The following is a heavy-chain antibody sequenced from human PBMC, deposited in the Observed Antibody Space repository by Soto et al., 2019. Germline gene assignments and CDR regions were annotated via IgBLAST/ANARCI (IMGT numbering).Heavy chain of an antibody. CDR3: ARDRAMATIYYYYGMDV. CDR1: GFTFSSYE. J-gene: IGHJ6*02. Sequence: GGSLRLSCAASGFTFSSYEMNWVRQAPGKGLEWVSYISSIGSTIYYADSVKGRFTISRDNAKNSLYLQMNSLRAEDTAVYYCARDRAMATIYYYYGMDVWGQGTTVTVSS. V-gene: IGHV3-48*03. CDR2: ISSIGSTI. D-gene: IGHD5-12*01.